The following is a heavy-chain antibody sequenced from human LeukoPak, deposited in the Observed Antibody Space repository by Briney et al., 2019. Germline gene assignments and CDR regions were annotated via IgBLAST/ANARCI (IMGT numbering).Heavy chain of an antibody. D-gene: IGHD3-22*01. CDR2: ISYDGSNK. J-gene: IGHJ4*02. Sequence: SGGSLRLSCAASGFTFSSYGMHWVRQAPGKGLEWVAVISYDGSNKYYADSVKGRFTISRDNSKNTLFLQMNSLRAEDTAVYYCAKDSGPYTSGYYGHWGQGTLVTVSS. V-gene: IGHV3-30*18. CDR3: AKDSGPYTSGYYGH. CDR1: GFTFSSYG.